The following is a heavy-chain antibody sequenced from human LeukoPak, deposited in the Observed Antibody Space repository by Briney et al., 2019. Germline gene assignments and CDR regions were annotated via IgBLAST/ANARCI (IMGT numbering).Heavy chain of an antibody. J-gene: IGHJ3*02. CDR2: IYSDGTT. CDR1: GFTVSSNY. CDR3: AKDIDSSGYEGAFDI. D-gene: IGHD3-22*01. V-gene: IGHV3-53*05. Sequence: GGSLRLSCAASGFTVSSNYMNWVRQAPGKGLEWVSVIYSDGTTYYADSVKGRFTISRDNAKNSLYLQMNSLRAEDTALYYCAKDIDSSGYEGAFDIWGQGTMVTVSS.